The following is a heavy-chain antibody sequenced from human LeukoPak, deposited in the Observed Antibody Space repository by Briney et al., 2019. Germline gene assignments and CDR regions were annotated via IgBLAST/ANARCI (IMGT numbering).Heavy chain of an antibody. V-gene: IGHV3-30*04. CDR2: ISYDGSNK. J-gene: IGHJ3*02. CDR3: AKEGEGGSQDAFDI. D-gene: IGHD3-16*01. Sequence: GGSLRLSCAASGFTFSSYAMHWVRQAPGKGLEWVAVISYDGSNKYYADSVKGRFTISRDNSKNTLYLQMNSLRAEDTAVYYCAKEGEGGSQDAFDIWGQGTMVTVSS. CDR1: GFTFSSYA.